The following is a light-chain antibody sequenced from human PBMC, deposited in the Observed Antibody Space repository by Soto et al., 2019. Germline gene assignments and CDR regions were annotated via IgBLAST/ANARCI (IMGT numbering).Light chain of an antibody. Sequence: IQLTQSPSSLSASVGDRVTITCRASQGISSYLAWYQQKPGKAPKLLIYAASTLQSGVPSRFSGSGSETDFTLTVSSLQAEYFATYYCQQLDSYPLTFGPGNKVDLK. J-gene: IGKJ3*01. V-gene: IGKV1-9*01. CDR2: AAS. CDR3: QQLDSYPLT. CDR1: QGISSY.